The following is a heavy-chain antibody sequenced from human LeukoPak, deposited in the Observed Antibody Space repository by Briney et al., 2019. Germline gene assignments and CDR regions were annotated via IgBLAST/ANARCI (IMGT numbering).Heavy chain of an antibody. CDR3: ARIVATG. Sequence: SQTLSLTCTVSGGSISSGSYYWSWIRQPAGKGLEWIGRIYTSGSTNYNPSLKSRVTISVDTSKNQFSLKLSSVTAADTAVYYCARIVATGWGQGTLVTVSS. CDR2: IYTSGST. J-gene: IGHJ4*02. V-gene: IGHV4-61*02. CDR1: GGSISSGSYY. D-gene: IGHD5-12*01.